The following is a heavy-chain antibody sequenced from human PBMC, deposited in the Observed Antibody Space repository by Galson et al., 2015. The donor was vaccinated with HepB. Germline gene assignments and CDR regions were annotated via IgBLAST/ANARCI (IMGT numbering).Heavy chain of an antibody. J-gene: IGHJ4*02. CDR3: AKPPVDTAMVFFDY. D-gene: IGHD5-18*01. Sequence: TLSLTCAVSGYSISSGYYWGWIRQPPGKGLEWIGSIYHSGSTYYNPSLKSRVTISVDTSKNQFSLKLSSVTAADTAVYYCAKPPVDTAMVFFDYWGQGTLVTVSS. CDR1: GYSISSGYY. CDR2: IYHSGST. V-gene: IGHV4-38-2*01.